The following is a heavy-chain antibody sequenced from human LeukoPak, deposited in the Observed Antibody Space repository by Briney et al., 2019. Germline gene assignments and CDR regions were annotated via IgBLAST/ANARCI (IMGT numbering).Heavy chain of an antibody. CDR1: GFTFSSYW. CDR3: ARVKVSIVATMALDY. V-gene: IGHV3-74*01. J-gene: IGHJ4*02. Sequence: GGSLRLSCAASGFTFSSYWMHWVRQAPGKGLVWVSRINSDGSSTSYADSVKGRFTISRDNAKNTLYLQMNSLRSEDTAVYYCARVKVSIVATMALDYWGQGTMVADSS. D-gene: IGHD5-12*01. CDR2: INSDGSST.